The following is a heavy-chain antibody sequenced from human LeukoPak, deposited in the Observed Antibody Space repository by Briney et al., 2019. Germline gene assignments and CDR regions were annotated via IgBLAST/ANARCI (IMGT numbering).Heavy chain of an antibody. D-gene: IGHD3-3*02. Sequence: GASVKVSCKASGYTFSNYGISWVRQAPGQGLEWMGWISAYNGNTNYAQKLQGRVTMTTDTSTSTAYMELRSLRSDDTAVYYCARDTPFSGHHPYDAFDIWGQGTMVTVSS. V-gene: IGHV1-18*01. J-gene: IGHJ3*02. CDR1: GYTFSNYG. CDR2: ISAYNGNT. CDR3: ARDTPFSGHHPYDAFDI.